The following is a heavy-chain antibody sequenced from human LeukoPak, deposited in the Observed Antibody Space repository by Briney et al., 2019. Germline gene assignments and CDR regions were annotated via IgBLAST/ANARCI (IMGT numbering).Heavy chain of an antibody. CDR1: GGSISSGGYY. Sequence: PSETLSLTCTVSGGSISSGGYYWSWVRQQRGKGLEWIGYIYYSGSTYYHPSLKSQFTIAVNRTKNKFSLKLSCGSGGGRAGDYCARGLGIDKFDLWGQGTLVTVSS. D-gene: IGHD6-19*01. CDR3: ARGLGIDKFDL. V-gene: IGHV4-31*01. J-gene: IGHJ5*02. CDR2: IYYSGST.